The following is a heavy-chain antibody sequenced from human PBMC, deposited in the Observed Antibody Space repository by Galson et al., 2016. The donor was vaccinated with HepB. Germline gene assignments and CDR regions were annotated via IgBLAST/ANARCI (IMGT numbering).Heavy chain of an antibody. Sequence: ETLSLTCTVSGDSISDYYWSWIRQPPGKELEWIGYIYYTGSTNYNPSLKSRVTISVDTSKNQFSLKLSSVTAADTAVYFCARDRVWYFDLWGRGTLVTVSS. CDR3: ARDRVWYFDL. D-gene: IGHD3-10*01. CDR2: IYYTGST. V-gene: IGHV4-59*01. CDR1: GDSISDYY. J-gene: IGHJ2*01.